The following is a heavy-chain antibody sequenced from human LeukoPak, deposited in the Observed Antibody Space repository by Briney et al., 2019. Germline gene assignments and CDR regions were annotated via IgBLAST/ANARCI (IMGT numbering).Heavy chain of an antibody. CDR3: ARVPPALWFGELSPPIDY. CDR2: MNPNSGNT. CDR1: VYTFTIYD. D-gene: IGHD3-10*01. V-gene: IGHV1-8*01. Sequence: ASVTLSFKSSVYTFTIYDINWVRQATGQGLEWMVWMNPNSGNTGYAQKFQGRVTMTRNTSISTAYMELSSLRSEDTAVYYCARVPPALWFGELSPPIDYWGQGTLVTASS. J-gene: IGHJ4*02.